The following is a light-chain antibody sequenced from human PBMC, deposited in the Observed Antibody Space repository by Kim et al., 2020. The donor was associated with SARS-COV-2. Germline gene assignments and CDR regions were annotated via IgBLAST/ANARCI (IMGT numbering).Light chain of an antibody. Sequence: QGVTISCSGSTSNIGRNYVYWYQQLSGAAPKLVIYRSNQRPSGVPDRFSGSKSGTSASLAISGLRSGDEADYYCAAWDDSLSGVIFGGGTQLTVL. CDR3: AAWDDSLSGVI. J-gene: IGLJ2*01. CDR1: TSNIGRNY. V-gene: IGLV1-47*01. CDR2: RSN.